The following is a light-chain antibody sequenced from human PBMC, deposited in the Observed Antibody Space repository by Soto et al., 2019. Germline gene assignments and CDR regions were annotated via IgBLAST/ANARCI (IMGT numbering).Light chain of an antibody. CDR3: QQYHNWPFT. J-gene: IGKJ3*01. V-gene: IGKV3-15*01. Sequence: EMVMTQSPATLSLSPGQRATLSCRASQSVLSNLAWYQQKPGQAPRLLIYGASTRATDIPARFSGSGSGTEFTLTISSLQSEDFAVYYCQQYHNWPFTFGPGTKVDI. CDR2: GAS. CDR1: QSVLSN.